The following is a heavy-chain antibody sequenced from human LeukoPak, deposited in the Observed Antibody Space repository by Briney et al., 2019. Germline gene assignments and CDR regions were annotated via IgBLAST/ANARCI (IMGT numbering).Heavy chain of an antibody. CDR3: ARNPYETGHFDP. V-gene: IGHV1-69*05. CDR1: GGTFSSYA. D-gene: IGHD3-3*01. J-gene: IGHJ5*02. CDR2: IIPIFGTA. Sequence: SVKVSCKASGGTFSSYAISWVRQAPGQGLEWMGGIIPIFGTANYAQKFQGRVSITRDTSIGTAYLELSSLRSDDTAVYYCARNPYETGHFDPWGQGTLVTVSS.